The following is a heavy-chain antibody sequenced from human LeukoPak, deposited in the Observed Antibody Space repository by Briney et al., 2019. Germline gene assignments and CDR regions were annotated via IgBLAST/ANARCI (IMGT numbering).Heavy chain of an antibody. CDR2: INPNSGGT. V-gene: IGHV1-2*02. J-gene: IGHJ4*02. D-gene: IGHD6-13*01. CDR3: AREGAATFDY. Sequence: ASVKVSCKXSGYTFTGYYMHWVRQAPGQGLEWMGWINPNSGGTNYSQKFQGRVTMIRDTSISTAYMELRRLRSDDTAVYYCAREGAATFDYWGQGTLVTVSS. CDR1: GYTFTGYY.